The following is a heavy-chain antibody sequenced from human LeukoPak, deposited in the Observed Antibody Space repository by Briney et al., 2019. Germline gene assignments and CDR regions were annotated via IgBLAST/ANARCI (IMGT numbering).Heavy chain of an antibody. CDR1: GFTFSSYS. Sequence: PGGSLRLSCAASGFTFSSYSMNWVRQAPGKGLEWVSAISGSGGSTYYADSVKGRFTISRDNSKNTLYLQMNSLRAEDTAVYYCAKDRSGSYYRYFDYWGQGTLVTVSS. CDR2: ISGSGGST. V-gene: IGHV3-23*01. CDR3: AKDRSGSYYRYFDY. J-gene: IGHJ4*02. D-gene: IGHD1-26*01.